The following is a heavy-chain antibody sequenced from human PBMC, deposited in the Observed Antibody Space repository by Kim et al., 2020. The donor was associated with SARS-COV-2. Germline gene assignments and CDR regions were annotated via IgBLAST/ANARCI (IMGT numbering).Heavy chain of an antibody. D-gene: IGHD6-13*01. CDR3: AKDRTLWMASSSWQKRNFPFDY. Sequence: GGSLRLSCAASGFTFSSYGMHWVRQAPGKGLEWVAVISYDGSNKYYADSVKGRFTISRDNSKNTLYLQMNSLRAEDTAVYYCAKDRTLWMASSSWQKRNFPFDYWGQGTLVTVSS. V-gene: IGHV3-30*18. J-gene: IGHJ4*02. CDR1: GFTFSSYG. CDR2: ISYDGSNK.